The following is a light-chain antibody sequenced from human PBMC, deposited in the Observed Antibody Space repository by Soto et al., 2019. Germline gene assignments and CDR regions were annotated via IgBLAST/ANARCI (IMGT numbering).Light chain of an antibody. V-gene: IGKV1-5*03. Sequence: DIQMTQPPSTLSGSVGDRVTITCRASQTISSWLAWYQQKPGKAPKLLIYKASTLKSGVPSRFSGSGSGTKFTLTIASLQPDDFATYYCQQYETFSGTFGPGTKVDIK. CDR1: QTISSW. CDR2: KAS. J-gene: IGKJ1*01. CDR3: QQYETFSGT.